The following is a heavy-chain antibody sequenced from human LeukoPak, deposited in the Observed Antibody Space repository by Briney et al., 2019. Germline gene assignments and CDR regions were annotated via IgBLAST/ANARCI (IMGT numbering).Heavy chain of an antibody. V-gene: IGHV4-31*03. Sequence: SQTLSLTCTVSGGSIRSGGYYWSWIRQHPGKGLEWIGNIYYSGSTSYNPSLKSRVTISVDTSKNQFSLKLNSVTAADTAVYYRARGASNYGSFWFDPWGQGTLVTVSS. CDR1: GGSIRSGGYY. D-gene: IGHD4-11*01. CDR2: IYYSGST. J-gene: IGHJ5*02. CDR3: ARGASNYGSFWFDP.